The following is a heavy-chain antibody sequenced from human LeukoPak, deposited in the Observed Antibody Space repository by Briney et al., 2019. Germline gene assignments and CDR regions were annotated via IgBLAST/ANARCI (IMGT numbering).Heavy chain of an antibody. J-gene: IGHJ6*02. Sequence: SETLSLTCTVSGGSMSGFFWTWIRQPPGKELEWIGSIYYSGSSTKYNPSLKSRVTVSEDTSKSQFFLKLNSATAADTAVYFCARTSRHYYGSGTNLTPWPAGMDVWGQGTTVTVSS. CDR3: ARTSRHYYGSGTNLTPWPAGMDV. CDR2: IYYSGSST. D-gene: IGHD3-10*01. V-gene: IGHV4-59*01. CDR1: GGSMSGFF.